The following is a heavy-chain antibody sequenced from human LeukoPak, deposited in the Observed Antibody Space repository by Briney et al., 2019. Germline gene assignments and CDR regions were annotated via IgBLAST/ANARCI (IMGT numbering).Heavy chain of an antibody. CDR1: GGSISSYY. CDR2: IYTSGST. D-gene: IGHD5-18*01. Sequence: SETLSLTCTVSGGSISSYYWSWIRQPAGKGLEWIGHIYTSGSTNYNPSLKSRLTMSVDTSKNQFSLKLSSLTAADTAVYFCATHTSGYTYGLDYWGQGALVTVSP. CDR3: ATHTSGYTYGLDY. J-gene: IGHJ4*02. V-gene: IGHV4-4*07.